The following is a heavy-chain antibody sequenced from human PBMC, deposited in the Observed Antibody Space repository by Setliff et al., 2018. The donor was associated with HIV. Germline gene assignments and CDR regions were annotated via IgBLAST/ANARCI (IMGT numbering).Heavy chain of an antibody. V-gene: IGHV4-59*11. CDR1: GGSIENLY. Sequence: SETLSLTCTVSGGSIENLYWTWIRQPSGRGLEWIGYVYSTGSTKYNPSLKSRATMSDDTSKNQISLTLTSVSAADTAVYYCASTSMGMTRKPIWYFHMDVWGHGITVTVSS. CDR2: VYSTGST. D-gene: IGHD7-27*01. CDR3: ASTSMGMTRKPIWYFHMDV. J-gene: IGHJ6*03.